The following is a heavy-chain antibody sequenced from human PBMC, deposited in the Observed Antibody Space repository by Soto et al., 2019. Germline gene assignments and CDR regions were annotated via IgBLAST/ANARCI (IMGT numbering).Heavy chain of an antibody. CDR3: ARLNYDLVRAFAI. CDR2: ISAYNGNT. D-gene: IGHD4-4*01. J-gene: IGHJ3*02. Sequence: ASVKVSCKASGYTFTSYGISWVRQAPGQGLEWMGWISAYNGNTKYTQKVQGRVTMTTDTSTSTAYMELRSLRSDDTAVYYCARLNYDLVRAFAIWGQGTMVTVSS. CDR1: GYTFTSYG. V-gene: IGHV1-18*01.